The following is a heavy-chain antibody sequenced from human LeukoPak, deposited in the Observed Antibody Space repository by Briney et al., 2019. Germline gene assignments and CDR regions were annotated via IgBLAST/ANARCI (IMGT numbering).Heavy chain of an antibody. CDR3: AGDSSSWPKGFDP. CDR2: IIPIPGIA. Sequence: PVKVSCKASGGTFSSYAISWVRQAPGQGLEWMGRIIPIPGIANYAQKFQGRVTITADKSTSTAYMELSSLRSEDTAVYYCAGDSSSWPKGFDPWGQGTLVTVSS. V-gene: IGHV1-69*04. D-gene: IGHD6-13*01. CDR1: GGTFSSYA. J-gene: IGHJ5*02.